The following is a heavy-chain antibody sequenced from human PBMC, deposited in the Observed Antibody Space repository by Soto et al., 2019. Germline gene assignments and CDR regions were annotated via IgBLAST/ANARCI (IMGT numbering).Heavy chain of an antibody. CDR3: ARQFFGDGYNYDFDY. CDR1: GGSISSSSYY. Sequence: KASETLSLTCTVSGGSISSSSYYWGWIRQPPGKGLEWIGSIYYSGSTYYNPSLKSRVTISVDTSKNQFSLKLSSVTAADTAVYYCARQFFGDGYNYDFDYWVQGTLVTVSS. D-gene: IGHD5-12*01. J-gene: IGHJ4*02. CDR2: IYYSGST. V-gene: IGHV4-39*01.